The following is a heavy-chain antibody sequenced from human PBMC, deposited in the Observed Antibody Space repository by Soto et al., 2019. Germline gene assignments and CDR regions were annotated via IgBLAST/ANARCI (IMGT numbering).Heavy chain of an antibody. CDR2: IIPLFETK. Sequence: QVQLVQSGAEVKKPGSSVKVSCKVSGGAFSSYDISWVRQAPGQGLDWMGGIIPLFETKNYAQKFQGRVTITADKSTSTAYMELSRLRSEDTAVYYCVRDITTGYYGMDVWGQGTTVTVSS. D-gene: IGHD4-4*01. CDR1: GGAFSSYD. V-gene: IGHV1-69*06. J-gene: IGHJ6*02. CDR3: VRDITTGYYGMDV.